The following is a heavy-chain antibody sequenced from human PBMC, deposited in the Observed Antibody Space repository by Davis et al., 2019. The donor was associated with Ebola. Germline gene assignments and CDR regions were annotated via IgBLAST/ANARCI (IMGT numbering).Heavy chain of an antibody. D-gene: IGHD6-13*01. V-gene: IGHV4-39*01. Sequence: SETLSLTCTVSGTSLSSTHYYWGWIRQPPGKGLEWIGSIYYSGSTYYHPSLKSRVTISVDTSKNQFSLKLSSVTAADTAVYYCARQGRPGIAAAGTGFDEYFQHWGQGTLVTVSS. CDR2: IYYSGST. J-gene: IGHJ1*01. CDR3: ARQGRPGIAAAGTGFDEYFQH. CDR1: GTSLSSTHYY.